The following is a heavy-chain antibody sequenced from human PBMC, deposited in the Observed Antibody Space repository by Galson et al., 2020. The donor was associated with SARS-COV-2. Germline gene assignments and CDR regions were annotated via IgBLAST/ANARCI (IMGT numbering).Heavy chain of an antibody. D-gene: IGHD3-3*01. CDR1: GFTFSSYG. CDR2: ISYDGSNK. V-gene: IGHV3-30*18. J-gene: IGHJ6*02. Sequence: TGGSLRLSCAASGFTFSSYGMHWVRQAPGKGLEWVAVISYDGSNKYYADSVKGRFTISRDNSKNTLYLQMNSLRAEDTAEYYCAKDPRGYYLYYYYGMDVWGQGTTVTVSS. CDR3: AKDPRGYYLYYYYGMDV.